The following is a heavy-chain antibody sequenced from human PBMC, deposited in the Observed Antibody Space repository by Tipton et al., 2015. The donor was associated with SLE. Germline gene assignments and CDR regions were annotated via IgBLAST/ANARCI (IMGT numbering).Heavy chain of an antibody. CDR2: IYYTGTT. CDR3: ASEMQPRPGYFVH. V-gene: IGHV4-59*06. CDR1: DGSITSYY. J-gene: IGHJ4*02. D-gene: IGHD5-24*01. Sequence: TLSLTCSVSDGSITSYYWSWIRQPPGKGLEWIGHIYYTGTTYYNPSLKSRLSISVDVSKNQFSLGLKDVTAADTAFYFCASEMQPRPGYFVHWGQGALVTVSS.